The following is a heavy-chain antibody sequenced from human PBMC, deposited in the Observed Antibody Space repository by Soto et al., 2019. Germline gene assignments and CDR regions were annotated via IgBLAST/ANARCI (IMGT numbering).Heavy chain of an antibody. Sequence: SETLSLTCTVSGGSISSYYWSWIRQPPGKGLEWIGYIYYSGSTNYNPSLKSRVTISVDTSKNQFSLKLSSVTAADTAVYYCARTYSSSAYFDYWGQGTLVTVSS. V-gene: IGHV4-59*01. CDR2: IYYSGST. D-gene: IGHD6-13*01. CDR1: GGSISSYY. CDR3: ARTYSSSAYFDY. J-gene: IGHJ4*02.